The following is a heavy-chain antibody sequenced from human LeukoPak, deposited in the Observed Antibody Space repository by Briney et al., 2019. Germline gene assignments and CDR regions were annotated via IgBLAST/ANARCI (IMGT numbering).Heavy chain of an antibody. Sequence: GGSLRLSCAASGFTFSNAWMTWVRQAPGKGLEWVGHIRTKSDGGATDYAAPVKGRFTVSRDDSKNTLYLQMNSLKTEDTAVYYCTTVQHWLAQALGYWGQGTPVTVSS. CDR3: TTVQHWLAQALGY. D-gene: IGHD6-19*01. J-gene: IGHJ4*02. CDR2: IRTKSDGGAT. V-gene: IGHV3-15*01. CDR1: GFTFSNAW.